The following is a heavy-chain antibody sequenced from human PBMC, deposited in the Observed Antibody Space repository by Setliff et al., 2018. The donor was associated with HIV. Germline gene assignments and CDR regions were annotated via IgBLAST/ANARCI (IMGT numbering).Heavy chain of an antibody. D-gene: IGHD1-1*01. CDR2: ISSSGTTI. Sequence: PGGSLRLSCTASGFNFNHYAMHWVRQVPGKGLEWVSYISSSGTTIYYADSVKGRFTISRDNAKNSLYLQMNSLRAEDTAVYYCATLPNYYFDYWGQGALVTVSS. CDR3: ATLPNYYFDY. J-gene: IGHJ4*02. CDR1: GFNFNHYA. V-gene: IGHV3-48*03.